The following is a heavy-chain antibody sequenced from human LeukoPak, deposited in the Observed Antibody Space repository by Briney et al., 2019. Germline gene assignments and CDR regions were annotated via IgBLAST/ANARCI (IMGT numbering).Heavy chain of an antibody. J-gene: IGHJ4*02. CDR1: GYTFTGYY. CDR2: INPNSGGT. Sequence: GASVKVSCKASGYTFTGYYMHWVRQAPGQGLEWMGWINPNSGGTNYAQKFQGWVTMTRDTSISTAYMELSRLRSDDTAVYYCARAPRSTGDFFDYWGQGTLVTVPS. D-gene: IGHD1-1*01. V-gene: IGHV1-2*04. CDR3: ARAPRSTGDFFDY.